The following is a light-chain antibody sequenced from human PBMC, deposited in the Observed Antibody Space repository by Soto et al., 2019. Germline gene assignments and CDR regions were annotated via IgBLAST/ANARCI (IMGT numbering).Light chain of an antibody. CDR2: EHN. CDR1: SGSIASNY. V-gene: IGLV6-57*04. Sequence: NFMLTQPHSVSESPGKTVTISCTRSSGSIASNYVQWYQQRPGSAPTTVIYEHNQRPSGAPDRFSGSTDGSSNSASLTISGLQTEDEADYYCQSYDSYTVVFGGGTKVTVL. J-gene: IGLJ2*01. CDR3: QSYDSYTVV.